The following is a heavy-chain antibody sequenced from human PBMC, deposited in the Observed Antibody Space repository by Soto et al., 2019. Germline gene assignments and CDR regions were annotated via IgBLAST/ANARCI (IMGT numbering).Heavy chain of an antibody. V-gene: IGHV4-61*01. Sequence: SETLSLTCTVSGGSVSSGSYYWSWIRQPPGKGLEWIGYIYYSGSTNYNPSLKSRVTISVDTSKNQFSLKLSSVTAADTAVYYCAIGNYYDRSAAFDIWGQGTMGT. CDR1: GGSVSSGSYY. CDR3: AIGNYYDRSAAFDI. J-gene: IGHJ3*02. CDR2: IYYSGST. D-gene: IGHD3-22*01.